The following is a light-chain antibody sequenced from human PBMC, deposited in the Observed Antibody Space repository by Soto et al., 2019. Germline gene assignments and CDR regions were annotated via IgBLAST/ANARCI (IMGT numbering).Light chain of an antibody. CDR2: AAS. CDR1: QGISNY. V-gene: IGKV1-16*01. J-gene: IGKJ1*01. Sequence: DIQMTQSPSSLSASVGDRVTITCRASQGISNYLAWYQQKPGKAPKLLIYAASSLQSGVPSRFSGSGSGADFTLTISRLEPEDFAVYYCQQYGSSGTFGQGTKVDIK. CDR3: QQYGSSGT.